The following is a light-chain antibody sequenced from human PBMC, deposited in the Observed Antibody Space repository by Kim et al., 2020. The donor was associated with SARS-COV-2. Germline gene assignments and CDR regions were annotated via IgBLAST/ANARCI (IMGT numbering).Light chain of an antibody. Sequence: PGQSITISCTGTSSNVGSYDLVSWYQQYPGKAPKLMIYGDTQRPSGVSNRFSGSKSGNTASLTISGLQAEDEADYYCCAYAGTYYVFGSGTKVTVL. CDR3: CAYAGTYYV. CDR1: SSNVGSYDL. V-gene: IGLV2-23*01. J-gene: IGLJ1*01. CDR2: GDT.